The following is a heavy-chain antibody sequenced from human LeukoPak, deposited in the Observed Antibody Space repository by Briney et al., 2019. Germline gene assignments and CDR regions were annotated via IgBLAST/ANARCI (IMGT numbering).Heavy chain of an antibody. J-gene: IGHJ6*03. Sequence: SETLSLTCTVSGGSISSHYWSWIRQPPGKGLEWIGYIYYSGSTNYNPSLKSRVTISVDTSKNQFSLKLNSVTAADTAVYYCAREYSSSFYYYYYMDVWGKGTTVTVSS. CDR2: IYYSGST. CDR1: GGSISSHY. D-gene: IGHD6-6*01. CDR3: AREYSSSFYYYYYMDV. V-gene: IGHV4-59*11.